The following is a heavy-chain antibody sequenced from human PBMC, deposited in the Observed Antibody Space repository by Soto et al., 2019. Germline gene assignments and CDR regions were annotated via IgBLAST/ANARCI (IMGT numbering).Heavy chain of an antibody. D-gene: IGHD6-6*01. Sequence: QVQLQESGPGLVKPSQTLSLTCTVSGGSISSGGYYWNWIRQHPGKGLEWIGYIYYSGSTYYNPSLKSRVTISVDTSKNQFSLKLSSVTAADTAVYYCARTDLAARLRHYGMDVWGQGTTVTVSS. CDR2: IYYSGST. V-gene: IGHV4-31*03. CDR3: ARTDLAARLRHYGMDV. J-gene: IGHJ6*02. CDR1: GGSISSGGYY.